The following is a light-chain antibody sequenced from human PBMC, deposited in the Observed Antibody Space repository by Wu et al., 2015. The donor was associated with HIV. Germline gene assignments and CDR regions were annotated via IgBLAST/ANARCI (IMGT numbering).Light chain of an antibody. J-gene: IGKJ5*01. CDR3: QQCNNWPLT. CDR2: GAS. V-gene: IGKV3D-20*02. Sequence: EIVLTQSPGTLSLSPGERATLSCRASQSVSSNFLAWYQHRPGQAPRLLIYGASNRATGIPDRFSGSGSGTDFTLTISRLEPEDFAVYYCQQCNNWPLTFGQGTRLEIK. CDR1: QSVSSNF.